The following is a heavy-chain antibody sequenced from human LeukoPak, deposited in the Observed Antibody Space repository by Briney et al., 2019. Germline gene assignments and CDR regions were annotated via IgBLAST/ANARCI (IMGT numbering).Heavy chain of an antibody. CDR2: IKQDGSEK. CDR3: ARDMRPEVPASSVYYYGMDV. Sequence: GSLRLSCVASGFSFSSFSMSWVRQAPGKGLEWVADIKQDGSEKYFLDSVKGRFTISRDHANNSLYLQMNSLRVEDTAVYYCARDMRPEVPASSVYYYGMDVWGQGTTVTVSS. J-gene: IGHJ6*01. D-gene: IGHD2-2*01. CDR1: GFSFSSFS. V-gene: IGHV3-7*01.